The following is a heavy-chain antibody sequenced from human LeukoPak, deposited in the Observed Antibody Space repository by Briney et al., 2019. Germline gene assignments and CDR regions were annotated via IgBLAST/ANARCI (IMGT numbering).Heavy chain of an antibody. CDR2: IKQDGSEK. J-gene: IGHJ4*02. CDR3: ARDRIKSGSYYFDY. Sequence: TGGSLRLSCAASGFTFSSYWMSWVRQAPGKRLEWVAKIKQDGSEKYYVDSVKGRFTISRDNAKNPLYLQMNSLRAEDTAVYYCARDRIKSGSYYFDYWGQGTLVTVSS. CDR1: GFTFSSYW. V-gene: IGHV3-7*01. D-gene: IGHD1-26*01.